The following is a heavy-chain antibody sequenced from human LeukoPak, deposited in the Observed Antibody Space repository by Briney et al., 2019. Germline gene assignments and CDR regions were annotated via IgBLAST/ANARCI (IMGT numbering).Heavy chain of an antibody. Sequence: PSETLSLTCTVSGGSISSSSYYWGWIRQPPGKGLEWIGSIYYSGSTYYNPSLKSRVTISVDTSKNQFSLKLSSVTAADTAVYYCARERSGIDYWDQGTLVTVSS. CDR1: GGSISSSSYY. CDR3: ARERSGIDY. CDR2: IYYSGST. J-gene: IGHJ4*02. V-gene: IGHV4-39*07.